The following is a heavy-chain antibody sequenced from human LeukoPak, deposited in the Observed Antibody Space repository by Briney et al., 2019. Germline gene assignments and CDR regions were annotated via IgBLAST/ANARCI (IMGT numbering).Heavy chain of an antibody. Sequence: ASVKVSCKASGYTFTGYYMHWVRQAPGQGLEWMGWINPNSGGTNYAQKFQGRVTMTRDTSISTAYMELSRLRSDDTAVYYCARVGAGGVYSGYDFDYWGQGTLVTVSS. CDR3: ARVGAGGVYSGYDFDY. D-gene: IGHD5-12*01. V-gene: IGHV1-2*02. CDR1: GYTFTGYY. J-gene: IGHJ4*02. CDR2: INPNSGGT.